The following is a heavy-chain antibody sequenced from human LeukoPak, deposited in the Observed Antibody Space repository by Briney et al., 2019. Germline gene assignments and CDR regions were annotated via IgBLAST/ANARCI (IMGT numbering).Heavy chain of an antibody. CDR2: INPANGGK. Sequence: ASVKVSCKTSGYTFTGYYIHWVRQAPGQGLEWLGWINPANGGKNSAQKFQGRVTMTRDTSINTAYMELSGLTPDDTAIYYCARQTIRPFDYWGQGTLVTVSA. D-gene: IGHD3-9*01. V-gene: IGHV1-2*02. CDR1: GYTFTGYY. J-gene: IGHJ4*02. CDR3: ARQTIRPFDY.